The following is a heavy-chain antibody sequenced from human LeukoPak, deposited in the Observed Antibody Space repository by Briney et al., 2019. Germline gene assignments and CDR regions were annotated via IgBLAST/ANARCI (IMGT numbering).Heavy chain of an antibody. CDR3: AKVGFSEMEWLLYSDH. Sequence: GGSLRLSCAAFGFTFRSHWMSWVRQAPGKGLEWVANIKQDGSHIYYVDSVKGRFTISRDNSKNTLYLQMNSLRAEDTAVYYCAKVGFSEMEWLLYSDHWGQGTLVTVSS. CDR1: GFTFRSHW. D-gene: IGHD3-3*01. V-gene: IGHV3-7*05. J-gene: IGHJ4*02. CDR2: IKQDGSHI.